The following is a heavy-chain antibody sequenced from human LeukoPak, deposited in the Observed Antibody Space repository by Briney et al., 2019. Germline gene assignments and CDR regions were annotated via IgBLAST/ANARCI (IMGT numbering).Heavy chain of an antibody. CDR1: GFTFSISA. V-gene: IGHV3-23*01. J-gene: IGHJ4*02. Sequence: PGGSLRLSCAASGFTFSISAMSWVRQAPGKGLEWVSGISDSGGSTFYADSVKSRFTISRDNSKNILYLQMNSLRADDTAVYYCAKVSESNYDILTGYYTPYYFDYWGQGTLVTVSS. CDR3: AKVSESNYDILTGYYTPYYFDY. D-gene: IGHD3-9*01. CDR2: ISDSGGST.